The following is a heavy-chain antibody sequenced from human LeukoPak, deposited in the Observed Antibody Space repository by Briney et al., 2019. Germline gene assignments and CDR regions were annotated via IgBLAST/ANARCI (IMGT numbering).Heavy chain of an antibody. CDR3: ARERLSYYHMDA. CDR2: IYYNGDT. Sequence: SETLSLTCTVSGGSIGSSTYYWVWIRQPPGKGLEWIGSIYYNGDTYYSPSLQSRVSISVATSKNQFSLKLSSVTAADTAVYYCARERLSYYHMDAWGKGTTVTVSS. J-gene: IGHJ6*03. D-gene: IGHD1-1*01. V-gene: IGHV4-39*07. CDR1: GGSIGSSTYY.